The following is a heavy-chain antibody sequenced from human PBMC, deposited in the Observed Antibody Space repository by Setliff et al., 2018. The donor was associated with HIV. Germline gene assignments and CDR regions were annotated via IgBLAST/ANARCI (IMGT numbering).Heavy chain of an antibody. D-gene: IGHD6-19*01. CDR1: GGSISSSSYY. Sequence: SETLSLTCTVSGGSISSSSYYWSWIRQPPGKGLEWIGYIYTSGSVNYNPSLNSRVTVSVDTSKNQFSLKVNSVTAADTAVYYCARSPRIGVAGEFEYWGQGTLATVS. V-gene: IGHV4-61*05. J-gene: IGHJ4*02. CDR2: IYTSGSV. CDR3: ARSPRIGVAGEFEY.